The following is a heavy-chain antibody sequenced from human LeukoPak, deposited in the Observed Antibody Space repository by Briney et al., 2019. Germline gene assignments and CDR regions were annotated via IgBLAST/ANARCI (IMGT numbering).Heavy chain of an antibody. V-gene: IGHV3-30*02. CDR3: AKVFGEWELLGAFDI. CDR1: GFTSSSYG. D-gene: IGHD1-26*01. J-gene: IGHJ3*02. Sequence: PGGPLRLSCAASGFTSSSYGMHWVRQAPGKGLEWVAFIRYDGSNKYYADSVKGRFTIPRDNSKNTLYLQMNSLRAEDTAVYYCAKVFGEWELLGAFDIWGQGTMVTVSS. CDR2: IRYDGSNK.